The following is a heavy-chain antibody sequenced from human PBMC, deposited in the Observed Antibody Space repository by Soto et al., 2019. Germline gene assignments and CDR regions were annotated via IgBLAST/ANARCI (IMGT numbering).Heavy chain of an antibody. CDR3: ARDDSSADYGGFATFDC. J-gene: IGHJ4*02. CDR1: GFTFDDYG. D-gene: IGHD4-17*01. CDR2: INWNGGRI. Sequence: EVQLVESGGGVVRPGGSLRLSCAASGFTFDDYGMRWVRQAPGKWLEWVSVINWNGGRIGYADSVRGRFTMSRDNATNSLYLPLNSLRADAPGLYDCARDDSSADYGGFATFDCRGRGTLVNFSS. V-gene: IGHV3-20*01.